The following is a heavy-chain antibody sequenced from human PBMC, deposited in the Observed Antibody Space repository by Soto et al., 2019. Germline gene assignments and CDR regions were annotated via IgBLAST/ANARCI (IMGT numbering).Heavy chain of an antibody. V-gene: IGHV3-9*01. CDR2: ISWNSGSI. CDR3: AKLPYSGRLSALDY. Sequence: PGGSLRLSCAASGFTFDDYAMHWGRQAPGKGLEWVSGISWNSGSIGYAGSVKGRFTISRDNSKNTLYLQMNTLRAEDTAVYYCAKLPYSGRLSALDYWGQGTLVTVSS. CDR1: GFTFDDYA. J-gene: IGHJ4*02. D-gene: IGHD1-26*01.